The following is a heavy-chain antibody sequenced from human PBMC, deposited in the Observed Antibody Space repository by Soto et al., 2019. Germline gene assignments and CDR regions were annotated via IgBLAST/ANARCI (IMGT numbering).Heavy chain of an antibody. V-gene: IGHV3-30*18. CDR2: ISYDGSNK. D-gene: IGHD6-19*01. CDR3: ANTAGTIY. Sequence: QVQLVESGGGVVQPGRSLRLSCAASGFTFSSYGMHWVRQAPGKGLEWVAVISYDGSNKYYADSVKGRFTISRDNSKNTLYLQMNSLRAEDTAVYYCANTAGTIYWGQGTLVTVSS. CDR1: GFTFSSYG. J-gene: IGHJ4*02.